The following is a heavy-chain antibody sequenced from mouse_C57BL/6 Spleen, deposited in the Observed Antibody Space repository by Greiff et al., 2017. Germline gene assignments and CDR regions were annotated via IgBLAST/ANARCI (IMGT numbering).Heavy chain of an antibody. CDR2: IRLKSDNYAT. Sequence: EVQLVESGGGLVQPGGSMKLSCVASGFTFSNYWMNWVRQSPEKGLEWVAQIRLKSDNYATHYAESVKGRFTISRDDSKSSVYLQMNNLRAEDTGIFYCTDLYPPYAMDYWGQGTSVTASP. V-gene: IGHV6-3*01. D-gene: IGHD2-1*01. CDR1: GFTFSNYW. J-gene: IGHJ4*01. CDR3: TDLYPPYAMDY.